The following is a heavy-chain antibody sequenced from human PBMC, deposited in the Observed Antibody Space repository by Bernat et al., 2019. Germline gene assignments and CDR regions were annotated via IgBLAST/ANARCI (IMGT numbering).Heavy chain of an antibody. CDR1: GFTFSNAW. D-gene: IGHD3-22*01. V-gene: IGHV3-23*04. CDR2: ISGSGGST. J-gene: IGHJ4*02. Sequence: EVQLVESGGGLVKPGGSLRLSCAASGFTFSNAWMNWVRQAPGKGLEWVSAISGSGGSTYYADSVKGRFTISRDNSKNTLYLQMNSLRAEDTAVYYCAGLTMIVVAGGFDYWGQGTLVTVSS. CDR3: AGLTMIVVAGGFDY.